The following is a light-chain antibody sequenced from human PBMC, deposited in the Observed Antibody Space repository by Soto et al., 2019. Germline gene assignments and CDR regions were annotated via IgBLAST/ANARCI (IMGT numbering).Light chain of an antibody. CDR2: SNN. CDR3: VAWDDSLNGYVV. Sequence: QSVLTQPPSASSTPGQRVTISCSGSSSNIGSNTVNWYQQLPGTAPKLVIYSNNQRPSGVPDRFSGSKSGTSASLAISGLQSEDEADYYCVAWDDSLNGYVVFGGGTKVTVL. J-gene: IGLJ2*01. CDR1: SSNIGSNT. V-gene: IGLV1-44*01.